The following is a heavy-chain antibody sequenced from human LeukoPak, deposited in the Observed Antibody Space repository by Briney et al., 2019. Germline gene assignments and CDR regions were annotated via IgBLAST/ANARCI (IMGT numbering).Heavy chain of an antibody. D-gene: IGHD3-22*01. V-gene: IGHV1-2*02. CDR3: AREGLYYYDSSGYYSRNWFDP. CDR2: INPNSGGT. CDR1: GYTFTGYY. J-gene: IGHJ5*02. Sequence: GASVKVSCKASGYTFTGYYMHWVRQAPGQGLEWMGWINPNSGGTNYAQKFQGRVTMTGDTSISTAYMELSRLRSDDTAVYYCAREGLYYYDSSGYYSRNWFDPWGQGTLVTVSS.